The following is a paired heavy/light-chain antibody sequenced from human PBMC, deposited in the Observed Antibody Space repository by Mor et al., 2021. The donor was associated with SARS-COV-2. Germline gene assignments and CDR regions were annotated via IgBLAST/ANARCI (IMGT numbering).Heavy chain of an antibody. CDR2: INAGNGNT. V-gene: IGHV1-3*01. J-gene: IGHJ6*02. CDR3: AKVEETAMAQRGYYYFYGMDV. CDR1: GYTFSSYA. Sequence: QVQLVQSGAEVKKPGASVKVSCKASGYTFSSYAMHWVRQAPGQRLEWMGRINAGNGNTKYSQKFQGRVTITRDTSASTAYMELSSLRYEDTAVYYCAKVEETAMAQRGYYYFYGMDVWGQGTTVTVSS. D-gene: IGHD5-18*01.
Light chain of an antibody. J-gene: IGKJ4*01. CDR1: QSISSY. Sequence: DIQMTQSPSSLSASVGDRVTITCRASQSISSYLNWYQQKPGKAPKLLIYAASSLQSGVPSRFSGSGSGTDFTLTISSLQPEDFATYCCQQSYSAPLTFAGGTKVEVK. V-gene: IGKV1-39*01. CDR3: QQSYSAPLT. CDR2: AAS.